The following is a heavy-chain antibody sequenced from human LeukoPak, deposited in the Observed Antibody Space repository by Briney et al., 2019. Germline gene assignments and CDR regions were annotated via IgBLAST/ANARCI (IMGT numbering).Heavy chain of an antibody. CDR2: IYYSGST. CDR3: ARQGATVTTRGYYYYYYGMDV. CDR1: GGSISSYY. Sequence: PSETLSLTCTVSGGSISSYYWSWIRQPPGKGLERIGYIYYSGSTNYNPSLKSRVTISVDTSKNQFSLKLSSVTAADTAVYYCARQGATVTTRGYYYYYYGMDVWGQGTTVTVSS. V-gene: IGHV4-59*01. D-gene: IGHD4-17*01. J-gene: IGHJ6*02.